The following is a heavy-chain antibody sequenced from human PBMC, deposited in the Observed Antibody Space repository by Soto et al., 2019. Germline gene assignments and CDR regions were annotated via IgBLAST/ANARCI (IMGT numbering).Heavy chain of an antibody. J-gene: IGHJ4*02. Sequence: GSLRLSCPASGFTFSSYAMSWVRQAPGKGLEWVSAISGSGGSTYYADSVKGRFTISRDNSKNTLYLQMNSLRAEDTAVYYCAQRGYRYGSIDYWGQGTLVTVYS. CDR2: ISGSGGST. D-gene: IGHD5-18*01. CDR1: GFTFSSYA. CDR3: AQRGYRYGSIDY. V-gene: IGHV3-23*01.